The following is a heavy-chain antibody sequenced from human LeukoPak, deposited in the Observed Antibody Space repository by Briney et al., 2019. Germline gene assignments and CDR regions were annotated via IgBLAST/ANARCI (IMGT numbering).Heavy chain of an antibody. D-gene: IGHD5-24*01. CDR2: INPSGGST. CDR3: ARDRRWRSTGGPYYFDY. J-gene: IGHJ4*02. V-gene: IGHV1-46*01. Sequence: ASVKVSCKASGGTFSSYAISWVRQAPGQGLEWMGIINPSGGSTSYAQKFQGRVTMTRDTSTSTVYMELSSLRSEDTAVYYCARDRRWRSTGGPYYFDYWGQGTLVTVSS. CDR1: GGTFSSYA.